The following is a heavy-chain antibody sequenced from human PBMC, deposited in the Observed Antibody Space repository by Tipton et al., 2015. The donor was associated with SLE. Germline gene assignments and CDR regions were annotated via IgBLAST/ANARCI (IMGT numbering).Heavy chain of an antibody. CDR1: GYSFTNYW. V-gene: IGHV5-51*01. CDR2: INPVNSET. CDR3: ARHLTGDVFHI. D-gene: IGHD3-9*01. J-gene: IGHJ3*02. Sequence: QSGAEVKKPGESLKISCKGSGYSFTNYWIGWVRQMPGKGLEWMGIINPVNSETTYSPTFQGQVTISADKSVSTAYLQWNSLKASDTAMYFCARHLTGDVFHIWGQGTMVFVSS.